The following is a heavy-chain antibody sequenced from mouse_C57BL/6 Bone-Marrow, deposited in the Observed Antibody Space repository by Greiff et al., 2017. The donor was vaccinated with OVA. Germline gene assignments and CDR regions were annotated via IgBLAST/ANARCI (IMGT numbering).Heavy chain of an antibody. CDR2: IDPEDGDT. CDR3: TFYDGYGWFAY. CDR1: GFNIKDYY. J-gene: IGHJ3*01. V-gene: IGHV14-1*01. D-gene: IGHD2-2*01. Sequence: VQLQQSGAELVRPGASVKLSCTASGFNIKDYYMHWVKQRPEQGLEWIGRIDPEDGDTEYAPKFQGKATMTADTSSNTAYLQLSSLTSEDTAVYYCTFYDGYGWFAYWGQGTLVTVSA.